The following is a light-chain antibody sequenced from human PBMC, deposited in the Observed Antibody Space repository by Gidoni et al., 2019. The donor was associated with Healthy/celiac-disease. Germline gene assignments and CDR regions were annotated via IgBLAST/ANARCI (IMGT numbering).Light chain of an antibody. Sequence: DIQMTQSPSSLSASVGDRVTITCPASQDLSNYLNWYQQKPGKAPKLLIYDASNLETGVPSRFSGSGSGTDFTFTISSLQPEDIATYYCQQYGNRPPLTFGGGTKVEIK. CDR3: QQYGNRPPLT. CDR2: DAS. V-gene: IGKV1-33*01. CDR1: QDLSNY. J-gene: IGKJ4*01.